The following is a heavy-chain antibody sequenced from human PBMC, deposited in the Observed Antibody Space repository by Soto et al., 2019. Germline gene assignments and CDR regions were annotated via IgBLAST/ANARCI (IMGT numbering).Heavy chain of an antibody. D-gene: IGHD2-15*01. V-gene: IGHV3-48*04. CDR3: VRGGGGGLFDP. CDR1: GFPFSSYA. J-gene: IGHJ5*02. CDR2: ISRGSSST. Sequence: RRSLRLSCAASGFPFSSYAMSWVRQAPGKGREWVSDISRGSSSTSYADSVKGRFTISRDNAKKSLYLQMMSLTAEDTAIYYCVRGGGGGLFDPWGQGTMVTVSS.